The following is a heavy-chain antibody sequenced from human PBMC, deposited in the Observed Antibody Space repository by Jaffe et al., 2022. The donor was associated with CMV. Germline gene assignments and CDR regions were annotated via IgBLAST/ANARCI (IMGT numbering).Heavy chain of an antibody. CDR1: GFTFSSYA. Sequence: EVQLLESGGGLVQPGGSLRLSCAASGFTFSSYAMSWVRQAPGKGLEWVSAISGSGGSTYYADSVKGRFTISRDNSKNTLYLQMNSLRAEDTAVYYCASRNYYDSSGYYSEYYYYGMDVWGQGTTVTVSS. J-gene: IGHJ6*02. V-gene: IGHV3-23*01. CDR3: ASRNYYDSSGYYSEYYYYGMDV. D-gene: IGHD3-22*01. CDR2: ISGSGGST.